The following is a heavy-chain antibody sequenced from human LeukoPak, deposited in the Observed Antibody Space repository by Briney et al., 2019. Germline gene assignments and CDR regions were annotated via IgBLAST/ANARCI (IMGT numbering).Heavy chain of an antibody. J-gene: IGHJ4*02. V-gene: IGHV3-23*01. D-gene: IGHD3-10*01. Sequence: GGSLRLSCAPSGFTFSSYAMSWVRQAPGKGLEWVSAISGSGGSTYYADSVKGRFTISRDNSKNTLYLQMNSLRAEDTAVYYCAKDYGSGSYLEYWGQGTLVTVSS. CDR3: AKDYGSGSYLEY. CDR1: GFTFSSYA. CDR2: ISGSGGST.